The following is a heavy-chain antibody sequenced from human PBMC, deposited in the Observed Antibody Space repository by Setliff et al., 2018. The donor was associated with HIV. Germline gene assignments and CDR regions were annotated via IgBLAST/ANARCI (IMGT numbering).Heavy chain of an antibody. J-gene: IGHJ4*02. Sequence: NPGGSLRLSCAASGFTFSDYYMSWIRQAPGKGLEWVSYISSSSSYIYYADSVKGRVTISRDNAKNSLYLQMNSLRAEDTALYYCAKDRQQWLLLSPRYFDYWGQGTLVTVSS. D-gene: IGHD6-19*01. CDR2: ISSSSSYI. CDR3: AKDRQQWLLLSPRYFDY. V-gene: IGHV3-11*05. CDR1: GFTFSDYY.